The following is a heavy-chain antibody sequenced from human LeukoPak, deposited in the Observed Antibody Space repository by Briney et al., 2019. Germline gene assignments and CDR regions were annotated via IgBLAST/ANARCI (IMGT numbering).Heavy chain of an antibody. CDR1: GGSISSYY. D-gene: IGHD5-24*01. CDR2: IYYSGSN. Sequence: TSETLSLTCTVSGGSISSYYWSWIRQPPGKGLEWIGYIYYSGSNNYNPSLKSRVTISVDTSKNQFSLKLSSVTAADTAVYYCARGLLDGYTHPAAFDIWGQGTMVTVSS. J-gene: IGHJ3*02. CDR3: ARGLLDGYTHPAAFDI. V-gene: IGHV4-59*01.